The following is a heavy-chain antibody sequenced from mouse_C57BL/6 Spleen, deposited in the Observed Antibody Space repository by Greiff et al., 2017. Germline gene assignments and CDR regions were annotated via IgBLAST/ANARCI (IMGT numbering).Heavy chain of an antibody. CDR1: GYTFTSYW. V-gene: IGHV1-64*01. Sequence: VQLQQPGAELVKPGASVTLSCKASGYTFTSYWMHWVKQTPGQGLEWIGMIHPNSGSTNYNQKFKSKATLTVDKSSSTAYMQLSSLTSEDSAVYYCARGNNNYLDYWGQGTSVTVSA. CDR2: IHPNSGST. D-gene: IGHD2-5*01. J-gene: IGHJ4*01. CDR3: ARGNNNYLDY.